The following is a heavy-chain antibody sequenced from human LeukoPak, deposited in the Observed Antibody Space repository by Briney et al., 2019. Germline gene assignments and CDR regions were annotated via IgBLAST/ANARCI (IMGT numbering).Heavy chain of an antibody. J-gene: IGHJ4*02. D-gene: IGHD5-18*01. V-gene: IGHV1-2*02. CDR1: GYTFTGYY. CDR2: INPNSGGT. CDR3: ARGWMDTAMFDY. Sequence: ASVKVSCKASGYTFTGYYMHWVRQAPGQGLERMGWINPNSGGTNYAQKFQGRVTMTRDTSISTAYMELSRLRSDDTAVYYCARGWMDTAMFDYWGQGTLVTVSS.